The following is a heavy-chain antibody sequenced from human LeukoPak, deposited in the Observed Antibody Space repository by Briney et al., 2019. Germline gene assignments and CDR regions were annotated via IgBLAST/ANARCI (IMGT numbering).Heavy chain of an antibody. D-gene: IGHD1-26*01. CDR1: GFTVSSNY. CDR2: IYSGGST. J-gene: IGHJ4*02. CDR3: ARVQVGATLDY. Sequence: GGSLRLSCAASGFTVSSNYMSWVRHAPGKGLEWVSVIYSGGSTYYADSVKGRFTISRDNSKNTLYLQMNSLRAEDTAVYYCARVQVGATLDYWGQGTLVTVSS. V-gene: IGHV3-53*01.